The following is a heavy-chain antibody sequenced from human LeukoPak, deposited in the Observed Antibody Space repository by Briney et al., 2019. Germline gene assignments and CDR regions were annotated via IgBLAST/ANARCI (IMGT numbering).Heavy chain of an antibody. CDR1: SGSMDSGLYY. CDR3: ARHGGTLDYFDR. Sequence: SETLSLTCTVSSGSMDSGLYYWTWIRQPAGKGLEWIAYIYDGGVTSYNPSLKGRVTISVDSPKNRFSLRLSSLTAFDTALYYCARHGGTLDYFDRWGSGSLVTVSS. V-gene: IGHV4-61*10. CDR2: IYDGGVT. D-gene: IGHD4-23*01. J-gene: IGHJ4*02.